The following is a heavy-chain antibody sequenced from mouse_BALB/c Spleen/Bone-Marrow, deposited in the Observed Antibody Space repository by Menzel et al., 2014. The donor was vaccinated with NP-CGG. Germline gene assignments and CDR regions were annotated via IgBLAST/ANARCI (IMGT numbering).Heavy chain of an antibody. Sequence: VQLVESGAELVRPGSSVKISCKASGYVFTDYWVNWLRQRPGQGLEWIGQIFPVNADTNYKANFKDKVTLTADKSPTTAYMQLNSLTSVDSAVYFCARFATGSFAYWGQGTLVTVSA. CDR3: ARFATGSFAY. CDR2: IFPVNADT. J-gene: IGHJ3*01. CDR1: GYVFTDYW. D-gene: IGHD1-1*01. V-gene: IGHV1-80*01.